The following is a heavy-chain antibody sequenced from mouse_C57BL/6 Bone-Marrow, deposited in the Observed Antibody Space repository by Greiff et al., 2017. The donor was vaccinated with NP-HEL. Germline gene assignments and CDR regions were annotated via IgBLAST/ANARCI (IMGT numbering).Heavy chain of an antibody. V-gene: IGHV1-64*01. J-gene: IGHJ2*01. CDR1: GYTFTSYW. Sequence: QVQLQQPGAELVKPGASVKLSCKASGYTFTSYWMHWVKPRPGQGLEWIGMIHPNSGSTNYNEKFKSKATLTVDKSSSTAYMQLSSLTSEDSAVYYCARWGWLPFDYWGQGTTLTVSS. D-gene: IGHD2-3*01. CDR3: ARWGWLPFDY. CDR2: IHPNSGST.